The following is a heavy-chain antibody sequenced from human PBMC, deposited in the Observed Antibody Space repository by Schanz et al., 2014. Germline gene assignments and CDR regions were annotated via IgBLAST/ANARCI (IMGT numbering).Heavy chain of an antibody. Sequence: EVQLLESGGGLVQPGGSLRLSCEASGFSFGNYGMSWVRQAPGKGLEWVSGFDAHDGRAYYADSAKGRFTISRDNSKSTLYVEMNSLRVEDTAVYYCVRDSFFAFDYWGQGTLVTVSS. V-gene: IGHV3-23*01. J-gene: IGHJ4*02. D-gene: IGHD3-3*01. CDR1: GFSFGNYG. CDR3: VRDSFFAFDY. CDR2: FDAHDGRA.